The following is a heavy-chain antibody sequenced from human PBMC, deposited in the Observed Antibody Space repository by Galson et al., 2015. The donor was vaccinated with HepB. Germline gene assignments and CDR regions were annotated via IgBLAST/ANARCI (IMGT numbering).Heavy chain of an antibody. V-gene: IGHV3-30*04. CDR3: ASSDTAMVTEGGYFDY. CDR1: GFTSKSSG. D-gene: IGHD5-18*01. CDR2: ISIDGSNK. J-gene: IGHJ4*02. Sequence: SLRLPCAASGFTSKSSGMHWARKAPGKGLQWVAVISIDGSNKYYAASVKGRFTFSRENSKNTLNLQMNSLRAEYTAVYYCASSDTAMVTEGGYFDYWGQGTLVTVSS.